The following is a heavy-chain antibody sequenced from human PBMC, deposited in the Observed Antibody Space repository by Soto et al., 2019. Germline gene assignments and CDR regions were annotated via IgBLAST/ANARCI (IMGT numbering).Heavy chain of an antibody. CDR1: GFTFSSYG. V-gene: IGHV3-30*03. CDR2: ISYDGSHK. CDR3: ATAYSTSRYYNYGLDL. J-gene: IGHJ6*02. Sequence: GGSLRLSCAASGFTFSSYGMHWVRQAPGNGLEWVALISYDGSHKYHADSVKGRFTISRDSSKNTLYLQMNSLRAEDTAVYYCATAYSTSRYYNYGLDLWGQGTTVTVSS. D-gene: IGHD6-6*01.